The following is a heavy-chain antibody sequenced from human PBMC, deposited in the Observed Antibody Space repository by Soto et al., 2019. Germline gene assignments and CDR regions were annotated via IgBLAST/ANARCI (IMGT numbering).Heavy chain of an antibody. D-gene: IGHD3-22*01. V-gene: IGHV4-39*01. CDR1: GDSISNSRFY. CDR2: IYHTGNA. Sequence: QLQLQESGPGQVKSSETLSLTCSVSGDSISNSRFYWAWIRQPPGEGLEWIGSIYHTGNAYYNPSLKSRVPISVHTSKNQFSLKLTSVTAADAALYYCARDFFDSSDYTTNWFAPWGQGTLVTVSS. CDR3: ARDFFDSSDYTTNWFAP. J-gene: IGHJ5*02.